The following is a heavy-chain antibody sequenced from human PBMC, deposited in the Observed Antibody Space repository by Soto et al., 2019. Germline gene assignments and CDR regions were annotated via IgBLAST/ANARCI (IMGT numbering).Heavy chain of an antibody. CDR2: INAGNGNT. Sequence: ASVKVSCKASGYTFTSYAMHWVRQAPGQRLEWMGWINAGNGNTKYSQKFQGRVTISTDTSASTAYMELSAEDTGVYFCARDIGFDYGNWGQGTLVTVSS. J-gene: IGHJ4*02. CDR3: ARDIGFDYGN. D-gene: IGHD3-16*01. CDR1: GYTFTSYA. V-gene: IGHV1-3*01.